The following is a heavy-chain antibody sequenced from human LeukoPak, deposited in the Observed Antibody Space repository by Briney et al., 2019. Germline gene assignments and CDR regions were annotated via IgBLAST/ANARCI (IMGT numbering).Heavy chain of an antibody. CDR2: FDPEDCET. Sequence: GASVKVSCKVSGSPLTELSMHWVRPAPGKGLEWMGGFDPEDCETIYAQKFQGRITIAEDTSTDTAYMELSSLRSEDTAVYYCALNSGWYFGDYWGQGTLVTVSS. CDR1: GSPLTELS. J-gene: IGHJ4*02. V-gene: IGHV1-24*01. CDR3: ALNSGWYFGDY. D-gene: IGHD6-19*01.